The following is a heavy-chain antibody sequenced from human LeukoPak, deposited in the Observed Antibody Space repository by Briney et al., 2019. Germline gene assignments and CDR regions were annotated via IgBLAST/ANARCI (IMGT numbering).Heavy chain of an antibody. CDR3: ARDPSSWYFDY. CDR2: ISSGSNTI. D-gene: IGHD6-13*01. CDR1: GFTFSTYS. V-gene: IGHV3-48*01. Sequence: GGSLRLSCAAPGFTFSTYSMNWVRQAPGKGLEWVSYISSGSNTIYYADSVKGRFSISRDNAKNSLFLQMNSLRAEDTAVYYCARDPSSWYFDYWGQGTLVTVSS. J-gene: IGHJ4*02.